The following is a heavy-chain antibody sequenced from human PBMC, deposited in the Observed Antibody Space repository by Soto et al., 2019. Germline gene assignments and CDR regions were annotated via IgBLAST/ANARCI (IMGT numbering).Heavy chain of an antibody. CDR2: ISYDGRNK. Sequence: QVQSVEFGGGVVQPGTSLRLSCAVSGFTFSNHGMPWVRQAPGKGLEWVAFISYDGRNKDYADSLKGRFTISRDNFKDTLFLQMNTLRGDDTAVYYCARDRGWSRSHYFDSWGQGTLVTVSS. V-gene: IGHV3-33*01. D-gene: IGHD2-15*01. CDR1: GFTFSNHG. CDR3: ARDRGWSRSHYFDS. J-gene: IGHJ4*02.